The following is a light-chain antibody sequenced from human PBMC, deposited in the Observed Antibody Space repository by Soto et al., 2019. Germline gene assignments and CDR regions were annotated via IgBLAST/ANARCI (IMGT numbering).Light chain of an antibody. J-gene: IGKJ1*01. CDR1: QTIISW. Sequence: DIQMTQSPSTLSGSVGDRGTITCRASQTIISWLAWYRQXPGKAPNLLIFDASNLESGVPSRFSGSGSGTEFTLTISSLQPEDFGIYYCQQYENHWTFGQGTKVDIK. CDR2: DAS. V-gene: IGKV1-5*01. CDR3: QQYENHWT.